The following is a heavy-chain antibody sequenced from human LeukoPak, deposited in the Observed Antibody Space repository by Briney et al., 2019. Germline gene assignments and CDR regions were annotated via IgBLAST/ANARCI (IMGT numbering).Heavy chain of an antibody. CDR2: ISSSSRYT. CDR3: ARGYCSSTSCPEAFDI. D-gene: IGHD2-2*01. V-gene: IGHV3-21*01. Sequence: GGSLRLSCAASGFTFSSSSMNWVRQSPGKGLEWVSSISSSSRYTYYADSVKGRFTISRDNAKNSLYLQMNSLRAEDTAVYYCARGYCSSTSCPEAFDIWGQGTMVTVSS. J-gene: IGHJ3*02. CDR1: GFTFSSSS.